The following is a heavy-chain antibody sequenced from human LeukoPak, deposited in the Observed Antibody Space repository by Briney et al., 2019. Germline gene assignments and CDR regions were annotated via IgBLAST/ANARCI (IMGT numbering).Heavy chain of an antibody. CDR2: IKQDGGEK. J-gene: IGHJ3*02. Sequence: PGGSLRLSCAASGFTFSRYWMSWVRQAPGKGLEWVASIKQDGGEKYYVDSVKGRFTVSRDNAKSSVYVQMNRLRVEDTAIYYCARDADLGATISGAFDIWGQGRKVTVSS. V-gene: IGHV3-7*01. CDR3: ARDADLGATISGAFDI. CDR1: GFTFSRYW. D-gene: IGHD5-24*01.